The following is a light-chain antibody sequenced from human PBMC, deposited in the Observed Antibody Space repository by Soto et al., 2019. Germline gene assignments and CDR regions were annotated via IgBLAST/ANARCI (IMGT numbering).Light chain of an antibody. J-gene: IGKJ1*01. CDR1: QSISSY. Sequence: DIQMTQSPSSLSASVGDRVTITCRASQSISSYLNWYQQKPGKAPKLLIYAASSLQSGVPSRFSGSGSGTDFTLTISSLQPEDFATYYCQQSYSTPRTFGLGRKV. CDR2: AAS. CDR3: QQSYSTPRT. V-gene: IGKV1-39*01.